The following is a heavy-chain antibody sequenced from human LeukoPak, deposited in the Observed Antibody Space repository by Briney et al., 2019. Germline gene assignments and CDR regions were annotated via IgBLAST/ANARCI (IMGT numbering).Heavy chain of an antibody. CDR1: GDSVSSNSAA. CDR2: TYYRSKWYT. D-gene: IGHD1-1*01. Sequence: SQTLSLTCAISGDSVSSNSAAWIWIRQSPSRGLEWLGRTYYRSKWYTEYAVSVKSRITINPDTSKNQFSLQLSSVNPEDTAVYYCARSTGPIDYWGQGTLVTVSS. V-gene: IGHV6-1*01. J-gene: IGHJ4*02. CDR3: ARSTGPIDY.